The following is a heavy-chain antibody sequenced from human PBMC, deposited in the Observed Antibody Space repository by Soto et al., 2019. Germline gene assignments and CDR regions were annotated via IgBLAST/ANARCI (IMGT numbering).Heavy chain of an antibody. D-gene: IGHD1-26*01. CDR2: TYYRSEWYN. Sequence: SQTRSLTCAISGDSVSSSSVTWNWIRQSPSRGLEWLGRTYYRSEWYNDYAEFVKSRITINPDTSKNQFSLHLNSVTPEDAAVSYCVRLIGYSWLDFWRQGTLVTVSS. CDR3: VRLIGYSWLDF. V-gene: IGHV6-1*01. J-gene: IGHJ5*01. CDR1: GDSVSSSSVT.